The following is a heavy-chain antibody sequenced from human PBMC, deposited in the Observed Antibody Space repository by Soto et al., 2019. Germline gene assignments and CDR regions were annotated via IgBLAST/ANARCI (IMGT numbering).Heavy chain of an antibody. Sequence: PGGSLRLSCAASGFTFSNSWMHWVRQVSGKGLEWVSRINADGTSTSYADSVKGRFTISRDNAKNTLYLHVNSLRAEDTAVYYCVKVLARGVGVPRFYFDSWGQGAPVTVS. V-gene: IGHV3-74*01. CDR1: GFTFSNSW. J-gene: IGHJ4*02. CDR2: INADGTST. CDR3: VKVLARGVGVPRFYFDS. D-gene: IGHD2-2*01.